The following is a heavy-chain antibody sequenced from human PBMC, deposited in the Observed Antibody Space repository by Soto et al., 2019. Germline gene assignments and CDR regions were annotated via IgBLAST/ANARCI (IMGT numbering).Heavy chain of an antibody. Sequence: QVQLVQSGAEVKKPGASVKVSCKASGYTFTSYYMHWVRHAPGQGLEWMGVINPSGGSTTYAEKVQGRFTMTRDTSTITVYMELSSLRSEDTAVYYFARARYFDWFDPWGQGTLVTVSS. J-gene: IGHJ5*02. CDR1: GYTFTSYY. V-gene: IGHV1-46*03. CDR2: INPSGGST. CDR3: ARARYFDWFDP. D-gene: IGHD3-9*01.